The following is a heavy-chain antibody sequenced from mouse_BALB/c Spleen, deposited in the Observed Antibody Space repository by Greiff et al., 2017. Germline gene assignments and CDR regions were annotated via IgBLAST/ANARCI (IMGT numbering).Heavy chain of an antibody. CDR2: ISDGGSYT. D-gene: IGHD2-3*01. Sequence: EVKLVESGGGLVKPGGSLKLSCAASGFTFSDYYMYWVRQTPEKRLEWVATISDGGSYTYYPDSVKGRFTISRDNAKNNLYLQMSSLKSEDTAMYYCARDPYDPFAYWGQGTLVTVSA. CDR1: GFTFSDYY. CDR3: ARDPYDPFAY. V-gene: IGHV5-4*02. J-gene: IGHJ3*01.